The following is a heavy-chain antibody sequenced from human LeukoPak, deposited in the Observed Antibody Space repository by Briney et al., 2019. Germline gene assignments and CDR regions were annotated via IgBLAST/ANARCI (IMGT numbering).Heavy chain of an antibody. Sequence: GGSLRLSCTASGFTFSSYEMNWVRQAPGKGLEWVSYISSSGSTIYYADSVKGRFTISRDNAKNSLYLQMNSLRAEDTAVYYCARGGGGGYYIDYWGQGTLVTVSS. CDR2: ISSSGSTI. V-gene: IGHV3-48*03. D-gene: IGHD3-22*01. J-gene: IGHJ4*02. CDR1: GFTFSSYE. CDR3: ARGGGGGYYIDY.